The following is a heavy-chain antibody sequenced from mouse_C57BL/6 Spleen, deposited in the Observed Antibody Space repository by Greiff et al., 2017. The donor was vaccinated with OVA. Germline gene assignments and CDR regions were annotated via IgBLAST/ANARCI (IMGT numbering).Heavy chain of an antibody. CDR2: INPNNGGT. V-gene: IGHV1-26*01. Sequence: EVQLQQSGPELVKPGASVKISCKASGYTFTDYYLNWVKQSHGKSLEWIGDINPNNGGTSYNQKFKGKATLTVDKSSSTAYMELRSLTSEDSAVYYCARRGIYYYGSNWYFDVWGTGTTVTVSS. D-gene: IGHD1-1*01. CDR3: ARRGIYYYGSNWYFDV. J-gene: IGHJ1*03. CDR1: GYTFTDYY.